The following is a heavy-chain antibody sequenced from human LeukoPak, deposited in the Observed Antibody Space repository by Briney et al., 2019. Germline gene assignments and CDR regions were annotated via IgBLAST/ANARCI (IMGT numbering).Heavy chain of an antibody. D-gene: IGHD4-17*01. V-gene: IGHV4-39*01. CDR2: IYYTGST. CDR1: GGSISSSTYY. Sequence: SETLSLTCTVSGGSISSSTYYWGWIRQPPGKGLEWIGSIYYTGSTYYTPSLKSRVTISVDTSRNQFSLRLSSVTAADTAVYYCARIGDPRDYYGMDVWGQGTTVTVSS. J-gene: IGHJ6*02. CDR3: ARIGDPRDYYGMDV.